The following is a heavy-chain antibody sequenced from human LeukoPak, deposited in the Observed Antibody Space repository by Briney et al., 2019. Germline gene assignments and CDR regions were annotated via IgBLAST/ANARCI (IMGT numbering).Heavy chain of an antibody. V-gene: IGHV3-30*02. CDR3: AKDPRTYYDFWSGYHRWYFDY. CDR2: IRYDGSNK. D-gene: IGHD3-3*01. J-gene: IGHJ4*02. CDR1: GFTFSSYG. Sequence: PGRSLRLSCAASGFTFSSYGMHWVRQAPGKGLEWVAFIRYDGSNKYYADSAKGRFTISRDNSKNTLYLQMNSLRAEDTAVYFCAKDPRTYYDFWSGYHRWYFDYWGQGTLVTVSS.